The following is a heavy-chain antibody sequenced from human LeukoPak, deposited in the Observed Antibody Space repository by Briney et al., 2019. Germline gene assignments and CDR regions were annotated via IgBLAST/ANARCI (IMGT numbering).Heavy chain of an antibody. CDR1: GGSFSGYY. V-gene: IGHV4-34*01. Sequence: PSETLSLTCAVYGGSFSGYYWSWIRQPPGKGLEWIGEINHSGSTNYNPSLKSRVTISVDTSKNQFSLKLSSVTAADTAVYYCAREVMRSWAYYYYYMDVWGKGTTVTVSS. CDR2: INHSGST. CDR3: AREVMRSWAYYYYYMDV. J-gene: IGHJ6*03. D-gene: IGHD6-13*01.